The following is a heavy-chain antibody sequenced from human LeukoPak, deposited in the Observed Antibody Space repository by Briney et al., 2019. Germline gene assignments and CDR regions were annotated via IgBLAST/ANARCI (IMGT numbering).Heavy chain of an antibody. D-gene: IGHD6-19*01. CDR2: IWYDGSNK. CDR3: AREYSSGWYLGY. V-gene: IGHV3-33*01. CDR1: GFTFSNYG. Sequence: GGSLRLSCAASGFTFSNYGMHWVRQAPGKGLEWVAVIWYDGSNKYYADSVKGRFTISRDNSKNTLYLQMNSLGAEDTAVYYCAREYSSGWYLGYWGQGTLVTVSS. J-gene: IGHJ4*02.